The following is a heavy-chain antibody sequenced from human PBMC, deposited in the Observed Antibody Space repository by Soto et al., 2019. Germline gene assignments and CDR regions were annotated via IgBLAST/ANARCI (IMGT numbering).Heavy chain of an antibody. CDR3: AGVLRFLEWLLEPLNWFDP. CDR1: GGSISSSSYY. CDR2: IYYSGST. J-gene: IGHJ5*02. Sequence: ETLSLTCTVSGGSISSSSYYWGWIRQPPGKGLEWIGSIYYSGSTYYNPSLKSRVTISVDTSKNQFSLKLSSVAAADTAVYYCAGVLRFLEWLLEPLNWFDPWGQGTLVTVSS. V-gene: IGHV4-39*01. D-gene: IGHD3-3*01.